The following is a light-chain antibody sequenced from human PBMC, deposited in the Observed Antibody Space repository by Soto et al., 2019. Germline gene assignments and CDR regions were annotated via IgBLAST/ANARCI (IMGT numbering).Light chain of an antibody. CDR2: AAS. J-gene: IGKJ1*01. CDR1: QGISSY. Sequence: AIRMTQSPSSFSASTGDRVTITCRASQGISSYLAWYQQKPGKAPKLLIYAASTLQSGVPSRFSGSGSGTDFTLTISCLQSEDFALYFCQEYNDWPLRTFGQGTKVEIK. CDR3: QEYNDWPLRT. V-gene: IGKV1-8*01.